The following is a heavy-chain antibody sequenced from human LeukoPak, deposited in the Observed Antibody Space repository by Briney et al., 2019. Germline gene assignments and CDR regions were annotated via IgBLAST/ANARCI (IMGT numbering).Heavy chain of an antibody. Sequence: GGSLRLSCAASGFTFSSYSMNWVRQAPGKGLEWVSYISSSSSTIYYADSVKGRFTISRDNAKNSLYLQMNSLRAEDTAIYYCAKGSPLLTVWGQGTLVTVSS. CDR2: ISSSSSTI. J-gene: IGHJ4*02. V-gene: IGHV3-48*01. D-gene: IGHD3-9*01. CDR3: AKGSPLLTV. CDR1: GFTFSSYS.